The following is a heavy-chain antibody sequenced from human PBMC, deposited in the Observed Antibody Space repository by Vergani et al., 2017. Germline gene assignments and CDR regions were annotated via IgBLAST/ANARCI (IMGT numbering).Heavy chain of an antibody. CDR1: GYTLTELS. V-gene: IGHV1-24*01. Sequence: QVQLVPSGAEVKKPGASVKVSCKVSGYTLTELSMHWVRQAPGKGLEWMGGFDPEDGETIYAQKFQGRVTMTEDTSTDTAYMELSSLRSEDTAVYYCATVAGLGIVVVPDEDYYYYGMDVWGQGTTVTVSS. D-gene: IGHD2-2*01. CDR2: FDPEDGET. CDR3: ATVAGLGIVVVPDEDYYYYGMDV. J-gene: IGHJ6*02.